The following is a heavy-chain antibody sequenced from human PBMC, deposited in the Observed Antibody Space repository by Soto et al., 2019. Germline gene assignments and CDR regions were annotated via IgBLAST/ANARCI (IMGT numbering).Heavy chain of an antibody. J-gene: IGHJ4*02. D-gene: IGHD3-22*01. CDR3: AKSGLFDSSGYHHPHFDS. CDR1: GFTFSNYA. V-gene: IGHV3-23*01. Sequence: HPGGSLRLSCVVSGFTSGFTFSNYAMNWVRQAPGKGLEQVAGISGSANMAYYADSVKGRFTIARDNSNSTLFLQINSLRAEDTAVYYCAKSGLFDSSGYHHPHFDSWGPGALVTVSS. CDR2: ISGSANMA.